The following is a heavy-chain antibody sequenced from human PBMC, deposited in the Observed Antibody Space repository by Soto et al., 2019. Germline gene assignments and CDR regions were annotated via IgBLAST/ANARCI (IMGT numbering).Heavy chain of an antibody. V-gene: IGHV3-30-3*01. J-gene: IGHJ3*02. D-gene: IGHD4-17*01. Sequence: PGGSLRLSCAASGFTFSDYSLHWVRRAPGKGLQWVALISYDGNKKDYADSVNGRFSVSRDNSRNTLYLQVNSPGPEDTAVYYCARDGSPYGEPHDAFDIWGQGTLVTVSS. CDR3: ARDGSPYGEPHDAFDI. CDR2: ISYDGNKK. CDR1: GFTFSDYS.